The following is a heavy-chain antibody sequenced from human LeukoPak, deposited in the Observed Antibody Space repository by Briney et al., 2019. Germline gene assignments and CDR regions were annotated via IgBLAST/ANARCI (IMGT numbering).Heavy chain of an antibody. Sequence: GGSLRLSCAASGFTFTVYCMSWIRQAPGRGLEWFSAISGSGSTISYADSVKGRFTISRDKAKKSLYVQMNSLRAEDTAVHYCARDLCWAGDRLTDAFDIWGQGTMVTVSS. CDR1: GFTFTVYC. CDR2: ISGSGSTI. V-gene: IGHV3-11*04. J-gene: IGHJ3*02. D-gene: IGHD7-27*01. CDR3: ARDLCWAGDRLTDAFDI.